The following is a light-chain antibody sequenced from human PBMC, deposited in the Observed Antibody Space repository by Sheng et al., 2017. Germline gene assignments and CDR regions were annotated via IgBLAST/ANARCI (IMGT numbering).Light chain of an antibody. Sequence: DIQMTQSPSTLSASVGDRVTITCRASQSIDNWLAWYQQKPGKAPKLLIYKASSLESGVPSRFSGSGSGTEFTLTINSLQPDDFATYYCQQYNDYRTFGQGTKVEI. CDR3: QQYNDYRT. J-gene: IGKJ1*01. CDR2: KAS. V-gene: IGKV1-5*03. CDR1: QSIDNW.